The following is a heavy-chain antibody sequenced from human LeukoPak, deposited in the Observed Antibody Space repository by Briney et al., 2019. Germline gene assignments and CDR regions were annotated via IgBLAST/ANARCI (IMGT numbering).Heavy chain of an antibody. D-gene: IGHD2-2*03. J-gene: IGHJ5*02. V-gene: IGHV3-21*06. CDR2: ITSSSTYI. Sequence: GGSLRLSCAASGFTFSRYSMNWVRQAPGKGLERVSSITSSSTYIYYADSVKGRFTISRDNVKNSPYLQMNSLRAEDTAVYYCARDDGGYCSSTSCYLGWIDPWGQGTLVTVSS. CDR1: GFTFSRYS. CDR3: ARDDGGYCSSTSCYLGWIDP.